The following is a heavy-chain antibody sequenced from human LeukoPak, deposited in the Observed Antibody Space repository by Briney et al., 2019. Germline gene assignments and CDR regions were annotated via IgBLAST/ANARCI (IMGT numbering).Heavy chain of an antibody. Sequence: SETLSLTCTVSGGSISSYYWSWIRQPPGKGLEWIGYIYYSGSTNYNPSLKGRVTISVDTSKNQFSLKLSSVTAADTAVYYCARPRYCSGGSCADVWGQGTLVTVSS. D-gene: IGHD2-15*01. J-gene: IGHJ4*02. V-gene: IGHV4-59*12. CDR2: IYYSGST. CDR1: GGSISSYY. CDR3: ARPRYCSGGSCADV.